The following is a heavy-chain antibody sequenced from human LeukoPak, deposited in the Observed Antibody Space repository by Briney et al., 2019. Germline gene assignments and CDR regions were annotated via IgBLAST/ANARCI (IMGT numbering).Heavy chain of an antibody. CDR1: GGSISSSSYY. CDR2: IYYSGST. Sequence: PSETLSLTCTVSGGSISSSSYYWGWIRQPPGKGLEWIGSIYYSGSTYYNPSLKSRVTISVDTSKNQFSLKLSSVTAADTAVYYCARHGRIGWYGDYYYGMDVWGQGTTVTVSS. CDR3: ARHGRIGWYGDYYYGMDV. V-gene: IGHV4-39*01. J-gene: IGHJ6*02. D-gene: IGHD6-19*01.